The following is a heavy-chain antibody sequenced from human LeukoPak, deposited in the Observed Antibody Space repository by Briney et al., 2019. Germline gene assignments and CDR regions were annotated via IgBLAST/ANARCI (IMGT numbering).Heavy chain of an antibody. V-gene: IGHV3-21*01. D-gene: IGHD3-10*01. J-gene: IGHJ4*02. CDR1: GFTFSSYA. CDR2: ISSSSSYI. CDR3: ARGEYGSGSYHIDY. Sequence: GGSLRLSCAASGFTFSSYAMNWVRQAPGKGLEWVSFISSSSSYIYYADSVKGRFTISRDNAKNSLYLQMNSLRAEDTAVYYCARGEYGSGSYHIDYWGQGTLVTVSS.